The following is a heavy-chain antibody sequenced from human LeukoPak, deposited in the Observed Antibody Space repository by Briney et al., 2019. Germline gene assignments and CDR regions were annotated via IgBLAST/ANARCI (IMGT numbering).Heavy chain of an antibody. CDR1: GGTFISYA. J-gene: IGHJ3*02. CDR3: ARDNYYDSSDAFDI. D-gene: IGHD3-22*01. CDR2: IIPILGIA. V-gene: IGHV1-69*04. Sequence: ASVNVSCKASGGTFISYAISWVRQAPGQGLEWMGRIIPILGIANYAQKFQGRVTITADKSTSTAYMELSSLRSEDTAVYYCARDNYYDSSDAFDIWGQGTMVTVSS.